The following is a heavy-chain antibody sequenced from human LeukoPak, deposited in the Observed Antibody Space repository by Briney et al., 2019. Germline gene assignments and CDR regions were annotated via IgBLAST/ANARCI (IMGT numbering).Heavy chain of an antibody. CDR3: ARSPYYDSSTYQDF. CDR2: ISYDGGFK. V-gene: IGHV3-30-3*01. Sequence: GRSLRLSCTASGFTFSSYAFHWVRQAPGKGLEWVAIISYDGGFKYYTDSVKGRFTISRDNSKNTLYLQMNSLRAEDTAVYHCARSPYYDSSTYQDFWGQGTPVTVSS. J-gene: IGHJ4*02. D-gene: IGHD3-22*01. CDR1: GFTFSSYA.